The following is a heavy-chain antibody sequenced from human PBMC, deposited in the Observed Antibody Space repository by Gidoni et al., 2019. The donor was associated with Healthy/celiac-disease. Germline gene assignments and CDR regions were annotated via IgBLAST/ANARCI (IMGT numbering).Heavy chain of an antibody. D-gene: IGHD1-26*01. Sequence: QVQLVQSGAEVKKPGSSVTGSCKASAGTLSSYACSWVRQAPGHGLEWLGGVIPIFSTANYAQKFQGRVTITADESTSTAYMGLSSLRSEDTAVYYCARAKRGELLTSAGVGWFDPWGQGTLVTVSS. J-gene: IGHJ5*02. CDR1: AGTLSSYA. CDR3: ARAKRGELLTSAGVGWFDP. V-gene: IGHV1-69*01. CDR2: VIPIFSTA.